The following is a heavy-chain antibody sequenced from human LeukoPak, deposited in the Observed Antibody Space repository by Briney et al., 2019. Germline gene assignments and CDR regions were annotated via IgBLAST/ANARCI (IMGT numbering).Heavy chain of an antibody. V-gene: IGHV3-48*01. CDR3: AKDSSPDY. Sequence: RGGSLRLSCAASGFTFSTYSMNWVRQTPGKGLEWVSYISSSSSTIYYADSVKGRFTIFRDNAKNSLFLQMNSLRAEDTAVYYCAKDSSPDYWGQGTLVIVSS. D-gene: IGHD6-13*01. CDR1: GFTFSTYS. J-gene: IGHJ4*02. CDR2: ISSSSSTI.